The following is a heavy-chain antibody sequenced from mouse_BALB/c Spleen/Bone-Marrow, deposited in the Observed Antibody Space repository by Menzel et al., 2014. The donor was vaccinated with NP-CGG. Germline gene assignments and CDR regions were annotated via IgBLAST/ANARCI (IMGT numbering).Heavy chain of an antibody. CDR2: ISSVSSTI. V-gene: IGHV5-17*02. CDR1: GFNFSSFG. D-gene: IGHD4-1*01. CDR3: TRGGNWDDFDY. J-gene: IGHJ2*01. Sequence: EVKVVESGGGLVQPGGSRKLSCAASGFNFSSFGMHWVRQAPEKGLEGVAYISSVSSTIYYADTVKGRFTISRDNPKNTRFLQMSSRRSEDTAMYYCTRGGNWDDFDYWGQGTVLAVSS.